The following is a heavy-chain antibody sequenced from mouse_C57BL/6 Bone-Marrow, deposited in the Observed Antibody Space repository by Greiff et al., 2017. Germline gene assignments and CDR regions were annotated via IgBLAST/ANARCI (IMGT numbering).Heavy chain of an antibody. CDR1: GYTFTSYN. V-gene: IGHV1-12*01. CDR2: IYPGNGDT. D-gene: IGHD1-1*01. J-gene: IGHJ2*01. CDR3: ARSRITTVAQDY. Sequence: QVQLQQSGAELVRPGASVKMSCKASGYTFTSYNMHWVKQTPRQGLEWIGAIYPGNGDTPYNQKFKGKATLTVDKSSSTAYMQLSSLTSGDSAVYFCARSRITTVAQDYWGQGTTLTVSS.